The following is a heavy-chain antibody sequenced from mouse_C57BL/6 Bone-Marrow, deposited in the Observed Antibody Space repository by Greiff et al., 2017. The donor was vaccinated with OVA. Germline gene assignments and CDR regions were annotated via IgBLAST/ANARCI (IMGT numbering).Heavy chain of an antibody. Sequence: VHVKQSGPELVKPGASVKISCKASGYSFTDYNMNWVKQSNGKSLEWIGVINPNYGTTSYNQKFKGKATLTVDQSSSTAYMQLNSLTSEDSAVYYCARSRHYYGSSYGYFDVWGTGTTVTVSS. V-gene: IGHV1-39*01. CDR3: ARSRHYYGSSYGYFDV. J-gene: IGHJ1*03. D-gene: IGHD1-1*01. CDR2: INPNYGTT. CDR1: GYSFTDYN.